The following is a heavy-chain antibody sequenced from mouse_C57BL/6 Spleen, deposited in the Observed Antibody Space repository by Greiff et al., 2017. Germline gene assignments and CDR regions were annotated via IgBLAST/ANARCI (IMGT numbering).Heavy chain of an antibody. CDR1: GFNIKDDY. D-gene: IGHD4-1*02. CDR2: IDPENGDT. Sequence: EVKLVESGAELVRPGASVKLSCTASGFNIKDDYMHWVKQRPEQGLEWIGWIDPENGDTEYASKFQGKATITADTSSNTAYLQLSSLTSEDTAVYYCTQLGRLYWGQGTTLTVSS. CDR3: TQLGRLY. J-gene: IGHJ2*01. V-gene: IGHV14-4*01.